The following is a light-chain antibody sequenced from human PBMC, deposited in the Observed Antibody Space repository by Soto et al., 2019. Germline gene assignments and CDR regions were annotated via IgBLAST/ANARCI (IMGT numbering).Light chain of an antibody. CDR3: QQYGSSRWT. V-gene: IGKV3-20*01. J-gene: IGKJ1*01. CDR2: DVS. Sequence: EIVLTQSPATLSLSPGERGTLSCRASESVTNYLAWYQQKPGRAPRLLVYDVSNRATGIPGRFSGSGSGTDFTLTISRLEPEDFAVYYCQQYGSSRWTFGQGTKV. CDR1: ESVTNY.